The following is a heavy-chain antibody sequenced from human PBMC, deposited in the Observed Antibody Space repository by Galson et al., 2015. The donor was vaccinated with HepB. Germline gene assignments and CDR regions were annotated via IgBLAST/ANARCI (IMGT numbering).Heavy chain of an antibody. V-gene: IGHV1-18*01. Sequence: SVKVSCKASGYTFSSFSLSWVRQVPGQGLEWMGWISGYNGNTRSGENFQGRVSMTTDTSTNTAYMELTGLRSDDTGIYYCVRDSTSTYCSAISCPIGGWFDTWGQGALVIVSS. D-gene: IGHD2-21*01. CDR2: ISGYNGNT. CDR1: GYTFSSFS. CDR3: VRDSTSTYCSAISCPIGGWFDT. J-gene: IGHJ5*02.